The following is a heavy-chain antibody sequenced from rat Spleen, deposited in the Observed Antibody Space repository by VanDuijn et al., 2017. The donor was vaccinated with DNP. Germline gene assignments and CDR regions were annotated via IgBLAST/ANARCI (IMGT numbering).Heavy chain of an antibody. V-gene: IGHV5S11*01. J-gene: IGHJ2*01. CDR1: GFTFTNYY. CDR2: ISTGGGNT. D-gene: IGHD1-4*01. Sequence: EVQLVESGGGLVQPGRSMKLSCAASGFTFTNYYMAWVRQAPTKGLEWVAAISTGGGNTYYRDSVKGRFTITRDDAKSTLYLQRDSLRSEETATYYCARSDYPAITECYFDYWGQGVMVAVSS. CDR3: ARSDYPAITECYFDY.